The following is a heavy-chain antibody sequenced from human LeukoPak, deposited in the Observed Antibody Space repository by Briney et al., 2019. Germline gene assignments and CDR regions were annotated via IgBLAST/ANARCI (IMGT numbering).Heavy chain of an antibody. CDR1: GFTFSGHW. J-gene: IGHJ4*02. CDR3: TTWSSQFDY. D-gene: IGHD6-6*01. CDR2: ISSSSSYI. V-gene: IGHV3-21*03. Sequence: PGGSLRLSCAASGFTFSGHWMYWVRQAPGKGLEWVSSISSSSSYIYYADSVKGRFTISRDNAKNSLYLQMNSLKTEDTAVYYCTTWSSQFDYWGQGTLVTVSS.